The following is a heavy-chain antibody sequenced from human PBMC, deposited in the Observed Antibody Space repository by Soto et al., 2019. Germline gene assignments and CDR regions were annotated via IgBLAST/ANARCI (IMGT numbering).Heavy chain of an antibody. CDR2: FDPENGGT. CDR3: ARDRGYSYGYDFFAFDI. D-gene: IGHD5-18*01. V-gene: IGHV1-24*01. CDR1: GYTLTELS. J-gene: IGHJ3*02. Sequence: ASVKVSCKVSGYTLTELSMHWVRQAPAKGLEWIGGFDPENGGTIYAQQFQGRVTMTEDASTDTAYMGLSSLRSEDTAVYYCARDRGYSYGYDFFAFDIWG.